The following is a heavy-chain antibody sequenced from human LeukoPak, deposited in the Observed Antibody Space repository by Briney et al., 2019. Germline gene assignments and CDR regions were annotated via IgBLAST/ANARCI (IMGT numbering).Heavy chain of an antibody. J-gene: IGHJ5*02. CDR2: IYYSEST. V-gene: IGHV4-59*01. CDR3: ARSVSTAAYNWFDP. CDR1: GGSISRYY. D-gene: IGHD2-2*01. Sequence: PSETLSLTCTVSGGSISRYYWSWIRQPPGKGLEWIGYIYYSESTNYNPSLKSRVTISVDTSKNQFSLKLSSVTAADTAVYYCARSVSTAAYNWFDPWGQGTLVTVSS.